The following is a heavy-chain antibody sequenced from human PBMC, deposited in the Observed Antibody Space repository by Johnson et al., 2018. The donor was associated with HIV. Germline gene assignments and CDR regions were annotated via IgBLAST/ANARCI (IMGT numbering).Heavy chain of an antibody. D-gene: IGHD2-21*01. CDR1: GFTFSSYA. Sequence: EVQLVESGGGLVQPGGSLRLSCAASGFTFSSYAMSWVRQAPGKGLEWVSAISGSGGSTYYADSVKGRFTIYRDNSKNTLYLQMNSLRAEDTAVYYCARGGGCGGDCYSGYDAFDIWGQGTMVTVSS. CDR3: ARGGGCGGDCYSGYDAFDI. CDR2: ISGSGGST. V-gene: IGHV3-23*04. J-gene: IGHJ3*02.